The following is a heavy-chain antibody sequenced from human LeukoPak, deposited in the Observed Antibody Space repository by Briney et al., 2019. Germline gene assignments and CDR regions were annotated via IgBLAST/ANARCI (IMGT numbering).Heavy chain of an antibody. D-gene: IGHD1-26*01. V-gene: IGHV4-59*08. CDR3: ARRFRSGSYTN. CDR1: GGSISSYY. CDR2: IYYSGST. Sequence: PSETLSLTCTVSGGSISSYYRSWIRQPPGKGLEWIGYIYYSGSTNYNPSLKSRVTISVDTSKNQFSLKLSSVTAADTAVYYCARRFRSGSYTNWGQGTLVTVSS. J-gene: IGHJ4*02.